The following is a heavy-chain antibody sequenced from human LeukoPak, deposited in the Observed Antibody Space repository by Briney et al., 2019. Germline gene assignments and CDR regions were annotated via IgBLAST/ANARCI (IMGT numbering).Heavy chain of an antibody. CDR3: APGQDYYDSSGYSALNY. CDR2: ITSSSSYI. CDR1: GFTFSSYT. J-gene: IGHJ4*02. Sequence: GGSLRLSCAASGFTFSSYTMNWVRQAPGKGLEWISSITSSSSYIYYADSVKGRFTISRDNSKNTLYLQMNSLRAEDTAVYYCAPGQDYYDSSGYSALNYWGQGTLVTVSS. V-gene: IGHV3-21*01. D-gene: IGHD3-22*01.